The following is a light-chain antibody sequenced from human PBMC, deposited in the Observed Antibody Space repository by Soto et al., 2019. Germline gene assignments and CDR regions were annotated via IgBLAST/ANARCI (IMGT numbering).Light chain of an antibody. Sequence: EIMMTQSPVTLSVSPGERATLSCRASQSVRSTYLAWYQQKPGQAPRLLIFGATYRATGIPARFSGSGSGTEFNLTISSLQSEDFAVYFCQQYDDWLRLTFGGGTKVDIK. CDR3: QQYDDWLRLT. CDR1: QSVRSTY. CDR2: GAT. V-gene: IGKV3D-15*01. J-gene: IGKJ4*01.